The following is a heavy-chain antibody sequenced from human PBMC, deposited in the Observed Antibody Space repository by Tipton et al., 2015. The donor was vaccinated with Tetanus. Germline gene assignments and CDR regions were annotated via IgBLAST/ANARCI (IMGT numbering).Heavy chain of an antibody. D-gene: IGHD6-13*01. J-gene: IGHJ4*02. Sequence: GLVKPSETLSLTCGVFGDYLSDYYWTWVRQPPGKGLEWIGEIHRGGSTNYNPSLKSQVSMSVDTAKNRFSLTLTSVTAADMAVYYCARSISAGSVWPYEHWGQGTLVTVSS. CDR1: GDYLSDYY. CDR3: ARSISAGSVWPYEH. CDR2: IHRGGST. V-gene: IGHV4-34*01.